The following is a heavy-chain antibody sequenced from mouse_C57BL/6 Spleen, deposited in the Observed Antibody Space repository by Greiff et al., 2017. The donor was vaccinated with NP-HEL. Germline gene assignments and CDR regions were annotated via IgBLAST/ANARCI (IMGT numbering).Heavy chain of an antibody. Sequence: EVQLQQSGPELVKPGASVKISCKASGYTFTDYYMNWVKQSHGKSLEWIGDINPNNGGTSYNQKFKGKATLTVDKSSSTAYMELRSLTSEDSAVYYCARGAPWDYWGQGTTLTVSS. CDR1: GYTFTDYY. V-gene: IGHV1-26*01. CDR2: INPNNGGT. CDR3: ARGAPWDY. J-gene: IGHJ2*01.